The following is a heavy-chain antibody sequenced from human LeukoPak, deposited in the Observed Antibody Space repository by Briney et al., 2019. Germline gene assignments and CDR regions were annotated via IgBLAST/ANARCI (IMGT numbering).Heavy chain of an antibody. CDR3: ARMAPQPTTDYYYEVDY. J-gene: IGHJ4*02. V-gene: IGHV4-59*01. D-gene: IGHD3-22*01. CDR2: IYYTGST. Sequence: SETLSLTCTVSGGSITSYYWSWIRQPPGKGLEWIGCIYYTGSTNYSPSLRSRVTISVDTSNNQFSLKLTSVTAADTAAYYCARMAPQPTTDYYYEVDYWGQGTLVTVSS. CDR1: GGSITSYY.